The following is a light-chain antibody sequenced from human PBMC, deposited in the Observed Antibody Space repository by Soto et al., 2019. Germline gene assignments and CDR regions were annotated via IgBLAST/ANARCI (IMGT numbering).Light chain of an antibody. CDR3: QQYNNWPGT. V-gene: IGKV3-15*01. CDR1: QSVSSK. CDR2: GAS. J-gene: IGKJ1*01. Sequence: EIVLTQSPGPLSVSPGEKTTLSFRASQSVSSKLAWYQQKPGQAPRLLFYGASTGATGIPARFSGSGSETEFTLSISSLQSEDFAVYYCQQYNNWPGTFGQGTKVDIK.